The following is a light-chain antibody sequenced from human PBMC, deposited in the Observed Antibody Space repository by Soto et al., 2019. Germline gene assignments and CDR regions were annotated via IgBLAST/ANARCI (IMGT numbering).Light chain of an antibody. Sequence: QSVLTQPASVSGSPGQSITISCTVTSSDIGAYNYVSWYQQHPGEAPKLLIYEVTYRPSGVSDRFSGSKSAYTASLTISGLQPEDEADYYCSSYTTSSTRVFGTGTKVTVL. V-gene: IGLV2-14*01. CDR3: SSYTTSSTRV. CDR2: EVT. J-gene: IGLJ1*01. CDR1: SSDIGAYNY.